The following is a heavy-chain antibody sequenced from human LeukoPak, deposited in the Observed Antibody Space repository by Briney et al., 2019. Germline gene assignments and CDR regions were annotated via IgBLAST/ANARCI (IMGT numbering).Heavy chain of an antibody. V-gene: IGHV1-8*01. CDR2: MNPNSGNT. Sequence: ASVKVSCKASGYTFTSYDINWVRQATGQGLEWMGWMNPNSGNTDYAQKFQGRVTMTRNTSISTAYMELSSLRSEDTAVYYCARGGHSGMGDWFDPWGQGTLVTVSS. CDR3: ARGGHSGMGDWFDP. CDR1: GYTFTSYD. J-gene: IGHJ5*02. D-gene: IGHD1-26*01.